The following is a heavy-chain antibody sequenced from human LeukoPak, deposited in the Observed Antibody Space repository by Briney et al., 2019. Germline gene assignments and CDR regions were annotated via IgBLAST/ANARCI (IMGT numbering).Heavy chain of an antibody. CDR3: ARDQGLLVVAGRFGY. Sequence: GGTLRPSCAASGFTFSSYNMNWVRQAPGKGLEWVSYISSSSSTIYYADSVKGRFTISRDSAKNSLYLQMNSLRDEDTAVYYCARDQGLLVVAGRFGYWGQGTLVTVSS. CDR2: ISSSSSTI. J-gene: IGHJ4*02. CDR1: GFTFSSYN. D-gene: IGHD6-19*01. V-gene: IGHV3-48*02.